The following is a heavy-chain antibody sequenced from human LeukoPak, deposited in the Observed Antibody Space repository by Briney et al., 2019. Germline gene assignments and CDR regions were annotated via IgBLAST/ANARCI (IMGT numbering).Heavy chain of an antibody. V-gene: IGHV4-39*01. Sequence: PSETLSLTCTVSGGSISSSSYYWGWIRQPPGKGLEWSGSIYYSGSTYYNPSLKSRVTISVDTSKNQFSLKLSSVTAADTAVYYCARTWIQLYNWFDPWGQGTLVTVSS. D-gene: IGHD5-18*01. CDR3: ARTWIQLYNWFDP. CDR1: GGSISSSSYY. J-gene: IGHJ5*02. CDR2: IYYSGST.